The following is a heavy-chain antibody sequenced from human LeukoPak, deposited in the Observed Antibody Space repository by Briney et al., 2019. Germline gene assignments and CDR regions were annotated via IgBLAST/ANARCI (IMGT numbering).Heavy chain of an antibody. CDR3: ATEGFYF. V-gene: IGHV3-23*01. CDR1: GAAFSKYG. Sequence: GGSLRLSCAASGAAFSKYGMKWVRQAAGPGLEYISWASRSGDITHDDDSVKGRFTSFRDNVKNTRYLQMNSLRAEDTALYYCATEGFYFWGPGTQVTVSS. J-gene: IGHJ4*02. CDR2: ASRSGDIT.